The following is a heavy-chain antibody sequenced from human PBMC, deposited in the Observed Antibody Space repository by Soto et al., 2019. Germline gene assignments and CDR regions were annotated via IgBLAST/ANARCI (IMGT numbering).Heavy chain of an antibody. CDR2: IYYSGST. CDR3: ARRPYSGSYYVDY. J-gene: IGHJ4*02. Sequence: SETLSLTCTVSGGSISGNYWSWIRQPPGKGLEWIGYIYYSGSTNYNPSLKSRVTISVDTSKNQFSLKLSSVTAADTAVYYCARRPYSGSYYVDYWGQGPLVTVSS. CDR1: GGSISGNY. D-gene: IGHD1-26*01. V-gene: IGHV4-59*08.